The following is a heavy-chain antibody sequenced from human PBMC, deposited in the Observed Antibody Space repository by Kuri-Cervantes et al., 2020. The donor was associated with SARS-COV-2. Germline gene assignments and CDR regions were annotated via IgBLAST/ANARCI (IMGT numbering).Heavy chain of an antibody. D-gene: IGHD1-26*01. V-gene: IGHV1-69*05. CDR1: GGTFSSYS. J-gene: IGHJ4*02. CDR2: IIPIFGTA. Sequence: SVKVSCKASGGTFSSYSVNWVRQAPGQGLEWMGGIIPIFGTANYAQKFQGRVTITTDESTSTAYMELSSLRSEDTAVYYCARERASGWAGDFDYWGQGTLVTVSS. CDR3: ARERASGWAGDFDY.